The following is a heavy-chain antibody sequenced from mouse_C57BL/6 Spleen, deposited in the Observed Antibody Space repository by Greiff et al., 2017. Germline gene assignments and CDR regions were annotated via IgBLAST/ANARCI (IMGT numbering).Heavy chain of an antibody. CDR1: GFTFSDYG. CDR3: AENYRDYAMDY. J-gene: IGHJ4*01. V-gene: IGHV5-17*01. Sequence: EVQVVESGGGLVKPGGSLKLSCAASGFTFSDYGMHWVRQAPEKGLEWVAYISSGSSTIYYADTVKGRFTISRDNAKNTLFLQMTSLRSEDTAMYYCAENYRDYAMDYWGQGTSVTVSS. D-gene: IGHD2-14*01. CDR2: ISSGSSTI.